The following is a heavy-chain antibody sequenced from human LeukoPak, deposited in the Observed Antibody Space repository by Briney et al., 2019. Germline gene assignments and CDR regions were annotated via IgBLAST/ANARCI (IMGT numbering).Heavy chain of an antibody. CDR1: GGSISSSSYY. CDR2: IYYSGST. CDR3: ARLSRSQILTGYYNGFDY. D-gene: IGHD3-9*01. V-gene: IGHV4-39*01. J-gene: IGHJ4*02. Sequence: SETLSLTCTVSGGSISSSSYYWGWIRQPPGKELEWIGSIYYSGSTYYNPSLKSRVTISVDTSKNQFSLKLSSVTAADTAVYYCARLSRSQILTGYYNGFDYWGQGTLVTVSS.